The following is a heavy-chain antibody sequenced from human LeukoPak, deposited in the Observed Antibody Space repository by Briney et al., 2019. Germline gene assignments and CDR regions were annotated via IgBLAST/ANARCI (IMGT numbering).Heavy chain of an antibody. CDR1: GDFISSSNW. CDR2: IYHSGST. Sequence: PSGTLSLTCAVSGDFISSSNWWNWVRQPPGKGLEWIGEIYHSGSTNYDPSLKSRVTISIDMSTNQFSLKLSSVTAADTAVYYCARRIAAHHAFDIWGQGTMVIVSS. D-gene: IGHD6-25*01. J-gene: IGHJ3*02. CDR3: ARRIAAHHAFDI. V-gene: IGHV4-4*02.